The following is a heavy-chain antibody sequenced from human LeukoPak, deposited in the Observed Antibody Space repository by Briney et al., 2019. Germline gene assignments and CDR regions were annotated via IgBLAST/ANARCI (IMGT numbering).Heavy chain of an antibody. D-gene: IGHD4-17*01. CDR1: GCTFSSYA. J-gene: IGHJ6*02. CDR3: ARGRDYGDNPYYYYGMDV. CDR2: IIPILGIA. Sequence: GPSVKVSCKASGCTFSSYAISWVRQAPGQGLEWMGRIIPILGIANYAQKFQGRVTITADKSTSTAYMKLSSLRSEDTAVYYCARGRDYGDNPYYYYGMDVWGQGTTVTVSS. V-gene: IGHV1-69*04.